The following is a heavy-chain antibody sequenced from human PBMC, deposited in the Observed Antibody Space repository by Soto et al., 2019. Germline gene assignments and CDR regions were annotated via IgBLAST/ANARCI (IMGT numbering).Heavy chain of an antibody. V-gene: IGHV1-24*01. D-gene: IGHD2-15*01. CDR1: GYALTELS. Sequence: ASVKVSCKVSGYALTELSMHWVRQAPGKGLEWMGGFDPEDGETIYAQKFQGGVTMTEDTSTDTAYMELSSLRSEDTAVYYCARERGRGSGSPSDYWGQGTLVTVSS. J-gene: IGHJ4*02. CDR2: FDPEDGET. CDR3: ARERGRGSGSPSDY.